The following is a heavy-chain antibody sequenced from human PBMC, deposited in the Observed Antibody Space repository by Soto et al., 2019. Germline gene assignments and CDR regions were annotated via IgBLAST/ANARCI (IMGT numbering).Heavy chain of an antibody. Sequence: GGSLRLSCAASGFTFSSYGMHWVRQAPGKGLEKVAVISYDGSNKYYAGSVKGRFTISRDNSKNTFYLQMNILRAEDTVVYYCAKDQGGLYCSSTSCHIDYWGQGTLVTVSS. CDR1: GFTFSSYG. CDR3: AKDQGGLYCSSTSCHIDY. J-gene: IGHJ4*02. CDR2: ISYDGSNK. D-gene: IGHD2-2*02. V-gene: IGHV3-30*18.